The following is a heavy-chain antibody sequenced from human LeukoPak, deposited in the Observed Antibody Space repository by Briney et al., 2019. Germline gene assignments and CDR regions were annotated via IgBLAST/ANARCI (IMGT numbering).Heavy chain of an antibody. J-gene: IGHJ5*02. CDR3: ARRGLTLEWFGP. V-gene: IGHV5-51*01. D-gene: IGHD2-21*02. CDR2: IYPGDSDT. CDR1: GYSFTTYW. Sequence: KPGESLKISCRGSGYSFTTYWIAWVRQMPGKGLEWMGFIYPGDSDTRYSPSFEGQVTISADKSISTAYLQWSSLKASDTAMYYCARRGLTLEWFGPWGQGTLVTVSS.